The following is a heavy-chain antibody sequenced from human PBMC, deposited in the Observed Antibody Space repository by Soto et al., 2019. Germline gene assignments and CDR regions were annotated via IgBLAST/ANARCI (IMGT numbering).Heavy chain of an antibody. Sequence: GGSLRLSCAASGFIFSSYWMHWVRQDPGKGLVWVSRINSDGSRTMYADSVKGRFTISRDNAKSTLHLQMNSLKAEDPAVYYCTRGSQAPSGAVKGNDYLGQGTPVTV. J-gene: IGHJ4*02. V-gene: IGHV3-74*03. CDR1: GFIFSSYW. CDR2: INSDGSRT. D-gene: IGHD7-27*01. CDR3: TRGSQAPSGAVKGNDY.